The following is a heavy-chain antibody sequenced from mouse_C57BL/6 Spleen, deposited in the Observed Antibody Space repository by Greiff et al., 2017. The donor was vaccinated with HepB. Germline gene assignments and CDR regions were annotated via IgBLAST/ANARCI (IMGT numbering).Heavy chain of an antibody. CDR1: GYAFSSSW. V-gene: IGHV1-82*01. CDR2: IYPGDGDT. CDR3: ARDSSGYEDY. J-gene: IGHJ4*01. D-gene: IGHD3-2*02. Sequence: QVQLQQSGPELVKPGASVKISCKASGYAFSSSWMNWVKQRPGKGLEWIGRIYPGDGDTNYNGKFKGKATLTADKSSGTAYMQLSSLTSEDSAVYFCARDSSGYEDYWGQGTSVTVSS.